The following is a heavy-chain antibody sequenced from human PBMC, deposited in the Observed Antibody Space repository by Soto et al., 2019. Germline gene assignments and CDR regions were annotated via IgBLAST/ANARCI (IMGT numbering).Heavy chain of an antibody. V-gene: IGHV4-61*01. Sequence: PETLSLPCTFSGCSVSSRSYHCCLIRQPPGKVLEWIGYIYYSGSTNYNPSLKSRVTISVDTSENQFSLKLSSVTASDTAVYYCTRSAREFDNWGEGTLVTGSS. CDR2: IYYSGST. J-gene: IGHJ4*02. CDR1: GCSVSSRSYH. CDR3: TRSAREFDN.